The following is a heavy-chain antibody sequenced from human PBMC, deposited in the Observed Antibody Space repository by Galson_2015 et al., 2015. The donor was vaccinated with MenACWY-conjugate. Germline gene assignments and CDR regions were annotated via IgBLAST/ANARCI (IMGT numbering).Heavy chain of an antibody. Sequence: SLRLSCAASGFTLSSYWMSWARQAPGKGLEWVASIKQDGNDKEYLDSVKGRFTISRDNARNSLYLQMNSLRAEDTAIYYCARGPRGQLPGDDFDYWGQGTLVTVSS. J-gene: IGHJ4*02. CDR1: GFTLSSYW. D-gene: IGHD1-26*01. CDR2: IKQDGNDK. V-gene: IGHV3-7*03. CDR3: ARGPRGQLPGDDFDY.